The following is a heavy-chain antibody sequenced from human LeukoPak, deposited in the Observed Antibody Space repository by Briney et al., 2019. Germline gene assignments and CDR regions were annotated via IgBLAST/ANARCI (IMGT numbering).Heavy chain of an antibody. CDR2: IRSKAYSYAT. D-gene: IGHD6-13*01. CDR3: TSPLRQQLGYYGVDV. CDR1: GFTFSGAA. V-gene: IGHV3-73*01. J-gene: IGHJ6*02. Sequence: PGGSLRLSCAASGFTFSGAAMHWVRQASGKGLEWVGRIRSKAYSYATAYSASVNGRFTISRDDSKNTAYLQMNSLKTEDTAIYYCTSPLRQQLGYYGVDVWGQGTTVTVSS.